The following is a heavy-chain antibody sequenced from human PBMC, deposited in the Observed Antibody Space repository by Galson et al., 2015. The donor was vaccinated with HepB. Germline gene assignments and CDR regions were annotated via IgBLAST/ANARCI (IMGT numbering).Heavy chain of an antibody. V-gene: IGHV3-7*01. D-gene: IGHD6-19*01. CDR2: IEKDGSET. CDR3: VAGSGWLPDY. Sequence: SLRLSCAASGFTFRMYWMNWVRQAPGKGPEWVANIEKDGSETNYVESVRGRFTISRDNAKNSLYLQMNTLRAEDTAVYYCVAGSGWLPDYWGQGTLVTVSS. CDR1: GFTFRMYW. J-gene: IGHJ4*02.